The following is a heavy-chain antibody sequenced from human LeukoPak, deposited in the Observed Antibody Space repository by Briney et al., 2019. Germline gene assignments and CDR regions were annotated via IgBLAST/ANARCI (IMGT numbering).Heavy chain of an antibody. V-gene: IGHV4-59*01. J-gene: IGHJ4*02. D-gene: IGHD2/OR15-2a*01. CDR2: IYYSGST. CDR1: GGSISSYY. Sequence: SETLALTCTVSGGSISSYYWSWIRQPPGKGLECIGYIYYSGSTNYNPSLKSRVTISVDTSKNQFSLNLSSVTAADTAVYYCARELKVGNTGYYFDYWGQGTLVTVSS. CDR3: ARELKVGNTGYYFDY.